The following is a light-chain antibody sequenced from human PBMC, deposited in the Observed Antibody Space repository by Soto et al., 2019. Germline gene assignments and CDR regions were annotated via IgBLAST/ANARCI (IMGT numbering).Light chain of an antibody. V-gene: IGKV3-20*01. Sequence: EIVLTQSPGTLSLSPGERATLSCRASQSVTSPFLAWYQQKPGQPPRLLIYSTSGRATGIPDRFSGSGSGTDFTLTISSLEPEDSAVYYCQQYGSSPRTFGQGTKAE. J-gene: IGKJ1*01. CDR3: QQYGSSPRT. CDR2: STS. CDR1: QSVTSPF.